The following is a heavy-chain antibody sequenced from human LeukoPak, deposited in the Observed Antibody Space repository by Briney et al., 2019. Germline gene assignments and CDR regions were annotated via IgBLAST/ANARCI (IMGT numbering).Heavy chain of an antibody. CDR3: AKGPLIGAFDI. CDR1: GFTLGDYA. Sequence: GGSLRLSCTTSGFTLGDYAMGWFRQASGKGLEWVSAISGSGGSTYYADSVKGRFTISRDNSKNTLYLQMNSLRAEDTAVYYCAKGPLIGAFDIWGQGTMVTVSS. J-gene: IGHJ3*02. D-gene: IGHD3-22*01. CDR2: ISGSGGST. V-gene: IGHV3-23*01.